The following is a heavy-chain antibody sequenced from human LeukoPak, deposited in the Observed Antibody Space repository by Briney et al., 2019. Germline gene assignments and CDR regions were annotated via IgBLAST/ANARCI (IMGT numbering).Heavy chain of an antibody. CDR1: GFTFSSSA. CDR3: AKMNGYMDV. CDR2: ISGSGSGT. V-gene: IGHV3-23*01. Sequence: GGSLRLSCTASGFTFSSSAITWVRQAPGKGLEWVSGISGSGSGTYYADFVKGRFTISRDNTKNTMYLEMNSLRAEDTAVYYCAKMNGYMDVWGKGTTVTVSS. D-gene: IGHD1-1*01. J-gene: IGHJ6*03.